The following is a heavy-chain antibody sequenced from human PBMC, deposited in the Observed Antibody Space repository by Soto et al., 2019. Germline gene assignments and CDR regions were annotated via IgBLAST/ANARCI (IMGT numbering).Heavy chain of an antibody. V-gene: IGHV1-46*01. CDR2: INPSGGST. CDR1: GYTFTSYY. CDR3: ARSDYYDSSGYPFDY. J-gene: IGHJ4*02. Sequence: ASVKVSCKASGYTFTSYYMHWLRQSPGQGPEWMGIINPSGGSTSYAQKFQGRVTMTRDTSTSTVYMELSSLRSEDTAVYYCARSDYYDSSGYPFDYWGQGTLVTVSS. D-gene: IGHD3-22*01.